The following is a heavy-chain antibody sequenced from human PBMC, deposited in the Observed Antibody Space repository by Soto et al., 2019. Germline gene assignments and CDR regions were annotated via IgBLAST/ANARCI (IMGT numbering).Heavy chain of an antibody. D-gene: IGHD3-22*01. J-gene: IGHJ5*02. CDR3: ARDADYYDSSGWNGFDP. CDR1: GGSISSGDYY. Sequence: PSETLSLTCTVSGGSISSGDYYWSWIRQPPGKGLEWIGYIYYSGSTYYNPSLKSRVTISVDTSKNQFSLKLSSVTAADTAVYYCARDADYYDSSGWNGFDPWAREPWSPSPQ. CDR2: IYYSGST. V-gene: IGHV4-30-4*01.